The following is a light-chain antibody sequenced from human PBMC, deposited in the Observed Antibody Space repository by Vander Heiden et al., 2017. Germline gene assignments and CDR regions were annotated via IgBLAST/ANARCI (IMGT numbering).Light chain of an antibody. CDR3: AAWDDSLNGVL. V-gene: IGLV1-36*01. CDR2: YND. CDR1: SSNIGNNA. Sequence: QSVLTQPPAVSEAPRQRVTIPCSGSSSNIGNNAVNWYQQLQGKAPKLLIYYNDLLPSGVSDRFSGSKSGTSASLAISGLQSEDEADYYCAAWDDSLNGVLFGGGTKLTVL. J-gene: IGLJ2*01.